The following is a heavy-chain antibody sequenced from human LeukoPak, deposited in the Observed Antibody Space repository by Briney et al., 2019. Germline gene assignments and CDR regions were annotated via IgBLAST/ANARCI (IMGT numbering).Heavy chain of an antibody. D-gene: IGHD3-22*01. CDR2: ISAYNGNT. CDR1: GYTFTSYG. J-gene: IGHJ3*02. CDR3: ARVSAVYYYGSSDAFDI. V-gene: IGHV1-18*01. Sequence: VASVKVSCKASGYTFTSYGISWVRQAPGQGLEWMGWISAYNGNTDYAQKLQGRVTMTTDTSTSTAYMELRSLRSDDTAVYYCARVSAVYYYGSSDAFDIWGQGTMVTVSS.